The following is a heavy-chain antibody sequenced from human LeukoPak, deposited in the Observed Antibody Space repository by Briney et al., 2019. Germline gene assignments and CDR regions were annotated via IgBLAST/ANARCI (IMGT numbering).Heavy chain of an antibody. CDR2: INHSGST. D-gene: IGHD4-11*01. Sequence: SETLSLTCAVYGGSFSGYYWSWIRQPPGKGLEWIGEINHSGSTNYNPSLKSRVTISVDTSKNQFSLKLSSVTAADTAVYYCARHATVYYYYYGMDVWGQGTTVTVSS. CDR3: ARHATVYYYYYGMDV. CDR1: GGSFSGYY. V-gene: IGHV4-34*01. J-gene: IGHJ6*02.